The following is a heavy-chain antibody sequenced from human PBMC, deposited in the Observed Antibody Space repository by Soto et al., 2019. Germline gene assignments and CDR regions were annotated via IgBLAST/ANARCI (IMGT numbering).Heavy chain of an antibody. CDR3: ARVCYCSGGSCYSGVCY. Sequence: GASVKVSCKASGYTFTSYGISWVRQAPGQGLEWMGWISAYNGNTNYAQKLQGRVTMTTDTSTSTAYMELRSLRSDDTAVYYCARVCYCSGGSCYSGVCYWGQGTLVTVSS. J-gene: IGHJ4*02. CDR1: GYTFTSYG. V-gene: IGHV1-18*01. CDR2: ISAYNGNT. D-gene: IGHD2-15*01.